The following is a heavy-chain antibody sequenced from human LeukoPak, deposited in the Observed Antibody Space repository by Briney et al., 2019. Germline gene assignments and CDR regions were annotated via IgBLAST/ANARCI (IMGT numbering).Heavy chain of an antibody. CDR2: IYYSGST. Sequence: SETLSLTCTVSGGSISSSSYYWGWIRQPPGKGLEWIGSIYYSGSTYYNRSLKSRVTISVDTSKNQFSLKLSSVTAADTAVYYCARLAQYYDSSGYSFSFDCWGQGTLVTVSS. J-gene: IGHJ4*02. V-gene: IGHV4-39*07. CDR3: ARLAQYYDSSGYSFSFDC. D-gene: IGHD3-22*01. CDR1: GGSISSSSYY.